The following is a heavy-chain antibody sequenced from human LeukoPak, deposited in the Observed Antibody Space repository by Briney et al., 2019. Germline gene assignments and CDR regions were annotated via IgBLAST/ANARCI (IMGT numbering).Heavy chain of an antibody. J-gene: IGHJ3*02. CDR1: GGSISSGGYY. V-gene: IGHV4-31*03. CDR2: IYYSGST. Sequence: PSQTLSLTCTVSGGSISSGGYYWSWIRQHPGKGLEWIGYIYYSGSTYYNPSLKSRVTISVDTSKNQFSLKLSSVTAADTAVYYCARDDLSYGSGAGGYAFDIWGQGTMVTVSS. CDR3: ARDDLSYGSGAGGYAFDI. D-gene: IGHD3-10*01.